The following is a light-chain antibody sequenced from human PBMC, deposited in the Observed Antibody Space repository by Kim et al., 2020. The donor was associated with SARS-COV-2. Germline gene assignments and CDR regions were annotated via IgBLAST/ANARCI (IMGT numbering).Light chain of an antibody. J-gene: IGLJ3*02. CDR1: SSDIGAYNY. Sequence: QSALSQPASVSGSPGQSVTISCTGTSSDIGAYNYVSWYQQHPDKAPKLVIYDVNERPSGVSNRFSGSKSGNTASLTISRLQAEDEADYYCSSYTSSTTLGVFGGGTQLTVL. V-gene: IGLV2-14*01. CDR2: DVN. CDR3: SSYTSSTTLGV.